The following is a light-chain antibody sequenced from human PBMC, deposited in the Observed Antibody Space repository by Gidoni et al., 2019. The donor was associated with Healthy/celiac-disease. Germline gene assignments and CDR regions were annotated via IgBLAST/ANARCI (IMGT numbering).Light chain of an antibody. Sequence: DIQLTQSPSFLSASVGDRVTITGRASKGISSYLAWYQHKPGKALKPLIYAASTVQSGVPSRFSGSGSGTEFTLTISSLQPEDFATYYCQQRNSYPAFTCGPGTKVDIK. CDR3: QQRNSYPAFT. CDR2: AAS. J-gene: IGKJ3*01. CDR1: KGISSY. V-gene: IGKV1-9*01.